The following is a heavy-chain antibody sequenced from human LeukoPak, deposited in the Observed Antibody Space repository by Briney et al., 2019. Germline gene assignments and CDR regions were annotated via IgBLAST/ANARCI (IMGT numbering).Heavy chain of an antibody. D-gene: IGHD6-25*01. CDR3: AKEGAAGAFDI. J-gene: IGHJ3*02. CDR2: ISAGGGRT. CDR1: GFTFSGYA. V-gene: IGHV3-23*01. Sequence: GGSLRLSCAASGFTFSGYAMNWVRQAPGKGLEWVSFISAGGGRTDYADSVKGRLTISRDNSKDTLYLQMNSLRAEDTARYYCAKEGAAGAFDIWGHGTMVTVSS.